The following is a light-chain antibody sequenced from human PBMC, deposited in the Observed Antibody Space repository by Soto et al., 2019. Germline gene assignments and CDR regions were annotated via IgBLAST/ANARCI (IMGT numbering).Light chain of an antibody. CDR2: GAS. CDR3: RQYDSSPIT. CDR1: QSVSSSY. Sequence: EIVLTQSPGTLSLSPGERATLSCRASQSVSSSYLAWYQQKPGQAPRLLIYGASSRATGIPDRFSGSGSGTHFTLTISRLEPKDFAVYYCRQYDSSPITFGQGTRLEIK. V-gene: IGKV3-20*01. J-gene: IGKJ5*01.